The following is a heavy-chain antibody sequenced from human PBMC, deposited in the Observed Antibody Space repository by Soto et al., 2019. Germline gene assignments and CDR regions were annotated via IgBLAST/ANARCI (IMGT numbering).Heavy chain of an antibody. CDR1: GFTFSSYG. J-gene: IGHJ4*02. Sequence: GGSLRLSCAASGFTFSSYGMHWVRQAPGKGLEWVAVIWYDGSNKYYADSVKGRFTISRDNSKNTLYLQMNSPRAEDTAVYYCARDQRSSGWLRDIDYWGQGTLVTVSS. CDR3: ARDQRSSGWLRDIDY. V-gene: IGHV3-33*01. CDR2: IWYDGSNK. D-gene: IGHD6-19*01.